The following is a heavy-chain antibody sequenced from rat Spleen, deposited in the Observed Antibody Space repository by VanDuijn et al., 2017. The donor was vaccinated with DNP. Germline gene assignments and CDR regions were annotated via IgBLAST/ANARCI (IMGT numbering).Heavy chain of an antibody. V-gene: IGHV5-27*01. J-gene: IGHJ2*01. CDR2: IHTGGGNT. Sequence: EVELVESGGGLVRPGGXXKLSCAXXXLTXXXYXXXWVXXXPTTGLEWVAYIHTGGGNTNYRDSVKGRFTLSRDNTKNTLYLQMDSLRSEDTATYYCTTTSFYDGFYHPFDYWGQGVMVTVSS. D-gene: IGHD1-12*03. CDR3: TTTSFYDGFYHPFDY. CDR1: XLTXXXYX.